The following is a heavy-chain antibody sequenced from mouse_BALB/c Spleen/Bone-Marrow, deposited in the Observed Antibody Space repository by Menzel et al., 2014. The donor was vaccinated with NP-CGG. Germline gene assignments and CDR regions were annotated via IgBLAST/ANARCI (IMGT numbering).Heavy chain of an antibody. V-gene: IGHV14-3*02. J-gene: IGHJ3*01. CDR2: IDPANGNT. CDR3: ARYNYGSSQFAY. D-gene: IGHD1-1*01. CDR1: GFNIKDTY. Sequence: VQLKESGAELVKPGASVKLSRTASGFNIKDTYMHWVRQRPEQGLEWIGRIDPANGNTKYDPKFQGKATITADTSSNTAYLQLSSLTSEDTAVYYCARYNYGSSQFAYWGQGTLVTVSA.